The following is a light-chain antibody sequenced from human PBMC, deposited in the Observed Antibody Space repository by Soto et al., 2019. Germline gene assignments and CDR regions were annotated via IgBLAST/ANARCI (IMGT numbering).Light chain of an antibody. CDR3: QQRQSWPRT. V-gene: IGKV3-20*01. Sequence: EIVLTQSPGILSLSPGERATLSCRASQSVSSSYLAWYQQKPGQAPRLLIYGASTRATGIPDRFSGSGSGTDFTLTISRLEPEDFAVYYCQQRQSWPRTFGQGTKVDIK. J-gene: IGKJ1*01. CDR2: GAS. CDR1: QSVSSSY.